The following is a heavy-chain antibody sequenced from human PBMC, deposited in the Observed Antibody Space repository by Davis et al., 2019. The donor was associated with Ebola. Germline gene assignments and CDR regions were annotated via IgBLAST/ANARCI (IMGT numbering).Heavy chain of an antibody. D-gene: IGHD3-10*01. CDR3: ASYGNYGPWYYGMDV. Sequence: PGGSLRLSCTRSGFVFDAHAIHWVRQAPGKGLEWVAGINLNSAFIAYVDSVKGRFTISRDNAKNSLYLQMNSLRAEETAVYYCASYGNYGPWYYGMDVWGQGTTVTVSS. CDR1: GFVFDAHA. V-gene: IGHV3-9*01. CDR2: INLNSAFI. J-gene: IGHJ6*02.